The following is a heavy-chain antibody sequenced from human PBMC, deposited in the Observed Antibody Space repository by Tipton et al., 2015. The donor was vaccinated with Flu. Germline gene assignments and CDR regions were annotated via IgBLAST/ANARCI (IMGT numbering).Heavy chain of an antibody. CDR3: GRRYCSGGSCVTGWFDP. J-gene: IGHJ5*02. CDR1: GYPISSGYY. Sequence: TLSLTCAVSGYPISSGYYWGWLRQPPGKGLEWIGCNYHSGSTHYNPSLKSQVTLPVDTSKNQFSLQLSAATAADTSVCSCGRRYCSGGSCVTGWFDPWGQGTLVTSSS. V-gene: IGHV4-38-2*01. CDR2: NYHSGST. D-gene: IGHD2-15*01.